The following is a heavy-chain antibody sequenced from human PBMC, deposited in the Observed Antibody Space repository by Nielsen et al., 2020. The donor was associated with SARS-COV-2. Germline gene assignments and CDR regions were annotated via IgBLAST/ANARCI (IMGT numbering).Heavy chain of an antibody. CDR3: ARAVSSAFYYYYMDV. CDR1: GYTFNNNG. J-gene: IGHJ6*03. CDR2: VSAYNANT. Sequence: ASVKVSCKASGYTFNNNGFSWVRQAPGQGLEWVGWVSAYNANTNYAQKLQGRVTMTTDTSTSTAYMELRSLRSDDTAVYYCARAVSSAFYYYYMDVWGQGTAVTVSS. V-gene: IGHV1-18*04. D-gene: IGHD3-22*01.